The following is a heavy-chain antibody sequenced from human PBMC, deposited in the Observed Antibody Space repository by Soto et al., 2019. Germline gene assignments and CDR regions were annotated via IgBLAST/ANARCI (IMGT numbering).Heavy chain of an antibody. D-gene: IGHD2-15*01. CDR3: ARETWWRLDY. J-gene: IGHJ4*02. V-gene: IGHV3-7*04. CDR1: GLPFSSQF. Sequence: EVQLVESGGGLVQPGGSLRLSCAASGLPFSSQFMSWIRQAPGRGLEWVAKINPDGSNEHYVDPVKGRFTVSRDNTKNSLSLQMNGLRVEDTAVYYCARETWWRLDYWGQGNLVTVSS. CDR2: INPDGSNE.